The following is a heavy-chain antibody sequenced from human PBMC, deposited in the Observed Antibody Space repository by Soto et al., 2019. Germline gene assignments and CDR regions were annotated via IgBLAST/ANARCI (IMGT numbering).Heavy chain of an antibody. CDR1: GYPFSKYG. Sequence: QLQLVQSGAEVERPGASVRVSCKAYGYPFSKYGISWIRQAPGQGLEWMGWIKPDNGDTNYAQKFQGRVTMTTDTSSNTACMERRSLRADVTAVYYCATSYDSGFDPLGQGTLVSVSS. V-gene: IGHV1-18*04. D-gene: IGHD5-12*01. CDR2: IKPDNGDT. J-gene: IGHJ5*02. CDR3: ATSYDSGFDP.